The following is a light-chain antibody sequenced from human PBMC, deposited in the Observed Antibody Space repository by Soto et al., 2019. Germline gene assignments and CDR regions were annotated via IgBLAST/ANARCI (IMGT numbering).Light chain of an antibody. CDR2: WAS. J-gene: IGKJ1*01. Sequence: DIVMTQSPDSLAVSLGERATINCKSSQSXLYSSNNKNYLAWYQQKPGQPPKLLIYWASTRESGVPDRFSGSGSGTDFTLTISSLQAEDVAVYYCQQYYSTLKTFGQGTKVDI. CDR1: QSXLYSSNNKNY. CDR3: QQYYSTLKT. V-gene: IGKV4-1*01.